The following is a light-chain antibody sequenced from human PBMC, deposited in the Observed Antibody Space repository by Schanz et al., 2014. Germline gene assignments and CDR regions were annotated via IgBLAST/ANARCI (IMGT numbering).Light chain of an antibody. V-gene: IGLV1-40*01. CDR3: HSYDSLSGAV. CDR1: CSNIGTGCD. Sequence: QSVLTQPPSVSGAPGQRVTISCTGSCSNIGTGCDVHWYQRLPGTAPKLLIYGNTNRPSGVPDRISGSKSGTSASLAIAGLQAEDEADYYCHSYDSLSGAVFGGGTKLTVL. CDR2: GNT. J-gene: IGLJ3*02.